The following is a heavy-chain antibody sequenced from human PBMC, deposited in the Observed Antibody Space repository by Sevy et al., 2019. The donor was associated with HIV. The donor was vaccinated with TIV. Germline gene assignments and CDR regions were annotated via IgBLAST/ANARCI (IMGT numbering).Heavy chain of an antibody. Sequence: GSLRLSCAASGFTFSSYAMSWVRQAPGKGLEWVSAISGSGGSTYYADSVKGRFTISRDNSKNTLYLQMNSLRAEDTAVYYCAKYGGSYQNFDYWGQGTLVTVSS. J-gene: IGHJ4*02. CDR2: ISGSGGST. CDR3: AKYGGSYQNFDY. CDR1: GFTFSSYA. D-gene: IGHD1-26*01. V-gene: IGHV3-23*01.